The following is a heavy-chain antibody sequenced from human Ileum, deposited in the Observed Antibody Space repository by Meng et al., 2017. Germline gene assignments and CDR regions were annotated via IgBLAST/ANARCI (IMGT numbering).Heavy chain of an antibody. CDR1: GDSINRSDHY. CDR3: AKATYLGSGYYFDY. D-gene: IGHD3-10*01. CDR2: IYASGRT. V-gene: IGHV4-30-4*01. Sequence: QVQLQESGPGLVKPSQTPCLTCAVSGDSINRSDHYGTWIRQPPGKGPEWMGYIYASGRTYYTPSLKGRLTISADTSQSTFSLKLNSVTATDTAVYFCAKATYLGSGYYFDYWGQGALVTVSS. J-gene: IGHJ4*02.